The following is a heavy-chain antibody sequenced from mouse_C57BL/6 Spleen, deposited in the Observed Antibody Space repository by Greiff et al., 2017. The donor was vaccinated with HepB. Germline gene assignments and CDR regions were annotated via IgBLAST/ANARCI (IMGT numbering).Heavy chain of an antibody. CDR1: GYAFSSSW. D-gene: IGHD3-2*02. J-gene: IGHJ3*01. CDR3: ASSSGYPAWFAY. V-gene: IGHV1-82*01. Sequence: QVQLQQSGPELVKPGASVKISCKASGYAFSSSWMNWVKQRPGKGLEWIGRIYPGDGDTNYNGKFKGKATLTADKSSSTAYMQLSSLTSEDSAVYFCASSSGYPAWFAYWGQGTLVTVSA. CDR2: IYPGDGDT.